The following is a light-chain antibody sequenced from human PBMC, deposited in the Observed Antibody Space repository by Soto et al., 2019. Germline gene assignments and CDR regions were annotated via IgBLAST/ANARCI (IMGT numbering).Light chain of an antibody. CDR3: HHFGSLPET. CDR1: QSVASSY. V-gene: IGKV3-20*01. CDR2: SAS. Sequence: EVVLTQSPGTLSLSPGERVTLSCRASQSVASSYLAWYQQKPGRAPRLLFYSASSRATGIPDRFSGSGSGTDFTLTIGRLEPEDFAVYYCHHFGSLPETFGQGINVE. J-gene: IGKJ1*01.